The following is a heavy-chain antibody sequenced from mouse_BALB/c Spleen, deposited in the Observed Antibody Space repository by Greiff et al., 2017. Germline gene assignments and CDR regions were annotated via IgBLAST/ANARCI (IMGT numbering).Heavy chain of an antibody. J-gene: IGHJ2*01. Sequence: VKLVESGAELARPGASVKLSCKASGYTFTSYWMQWVKQRPGQGLEWIGAIYPGDGDTRYTQKFKGKATLTADKSSSTAYMQLSSLASEDSAVYYCARGPGRDFDYWGQGTTRTVSS. D-gene: IGHD3-3*01. CDR3: ARGPGRDFDY. CDR2: IYPGDGDT. CDR1: GYTFTSYW. V-gene: IGHV1-87*01.